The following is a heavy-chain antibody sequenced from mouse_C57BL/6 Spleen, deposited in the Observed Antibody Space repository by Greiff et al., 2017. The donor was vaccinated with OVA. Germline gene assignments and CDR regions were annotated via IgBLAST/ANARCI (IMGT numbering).Heavy chain of an antibody. CDR2: ISSGSSTI. Sequence: DVQLQESGGGLVKPGGSLKLSCAASGFTFSDYGMHWVRQAPEKGLEWVAYISSGSSTIYYADTVKGRFTISRDNAKNTLFLQMTSLRSEDTAMYYCARRIGGAMDYWGQGTSVTVSS. CDR1: GFTFSDYG. D-gene: IGHD2-14*01. J-gene: IGHJ4*01. CDR3: ARRIGGAMDY. V-gene: IGHV5-17*01.